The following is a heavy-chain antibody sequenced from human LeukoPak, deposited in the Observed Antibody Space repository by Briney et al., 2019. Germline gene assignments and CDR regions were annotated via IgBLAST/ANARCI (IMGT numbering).Heavy chain of an antibody. CDR2: ISSSSSYI. CDR1: GFTFSSYS. J-gene: IGHJ4*02. Sequence: PGGSLRLSCAASGFTFSSYSMNWVRQAPGKGLEWVSSISSSSSYIYYADSVKGRFTISRDNAKNSLYLQMNSLRAEDTAVYYCARQMQSHGNFDSWGQGTLVTVS. CDR3: ARQMQSHGNFDS. V-gene: IGHV3-21*01. D-gene: IGHD1-26*01.